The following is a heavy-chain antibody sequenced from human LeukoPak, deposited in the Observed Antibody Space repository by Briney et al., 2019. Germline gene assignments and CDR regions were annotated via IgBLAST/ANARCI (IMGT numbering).Heavy chain of an antibody. J-gene: IGHJ4*02. CDR2: TYYRSKWYN. CDR1: GDSVSSNSAA. Sequence: KPSQPLSLTCAISGDSVSSNSAAWNWITQSPSRGLEWLGRTYYRSKWYNDYAGSGSSRITIYSDTSKNQFSLQLNSVTPEDTAVYYCARDLIGSRFDYWGQGTLVTVSS. D-gene: IGHD1-26*01. V-gene: IGHV6-1*01. CDR3: ARDLIGSRFDY.